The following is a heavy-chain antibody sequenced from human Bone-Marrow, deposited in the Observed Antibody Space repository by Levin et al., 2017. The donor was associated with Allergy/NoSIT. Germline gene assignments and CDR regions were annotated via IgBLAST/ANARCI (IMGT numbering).Heavy chain of an antibody. CDR3: ARGVYGRSDAFDI. CDR1: GGSISSYY. CDR2: IYYSGST. Sequence: PSQTLSLTCTVSGGSISSYYWSWIRQPPGKGLEWIGYIYYSGSTNYNPSLKSRVTISVDTSKNQFSLKLSSVTAADTAVYYCARGVYGRSDAFDIWGQGTMVTVSS. J-gene: IGHJ3*02. V-gene: IGHV4-59*01. D-gene: IGHD5/OR15-5a*01.